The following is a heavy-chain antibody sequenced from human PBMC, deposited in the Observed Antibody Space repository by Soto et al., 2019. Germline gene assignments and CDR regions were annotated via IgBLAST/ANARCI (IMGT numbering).Heavy chain of an antibody. CDR2: IYYSGST. V-gene: IGHV4-59*01. Sequence: QVQLQESGPGLVKPSETLSLTCTVSGGSISSYYWSWIRQPPGKGLEWIGYIYYSGSTNYNPSLKSRVTLSVDTSKNQFSLKLSSVTAADTAVYYCARGAAAGTTYVWFDPWGQGTLVTVSS. CDR1: GGSISSYY. CDR3: ARGAAAGTTYVWFDP. D-gene: IGHD6-13*01. J-gene: IGHJ5*02.